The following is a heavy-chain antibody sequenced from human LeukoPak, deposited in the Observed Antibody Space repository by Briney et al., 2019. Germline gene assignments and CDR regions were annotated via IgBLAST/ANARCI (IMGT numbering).Heavy chain of an antibody. Sequence: ASVTVSCKASGYTFTSYDINWVRQATGQGLEWMGWISGYNGNTKYAQKLQGRVTMTTDISTSTAYMELRSLRSDDTAVYFCARDAGYSSSAYMDVWGKGTTVTIPS. CDR3: ARDAGYSSSAYMDV. D-gene: IGHD6-13*01. CDR1: GYTFTSYD. CDR2: ISGYNGNT. J-gene: IGHJ6*03. V-gene: IGHV1-18*01.